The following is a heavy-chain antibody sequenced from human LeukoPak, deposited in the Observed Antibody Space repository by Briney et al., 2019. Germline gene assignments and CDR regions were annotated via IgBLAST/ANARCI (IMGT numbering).Heavy chain of an antibody. CDR1: GGSISSGGYS. CDR2: IYHSGST. D-gene: IGHD6-25*01. V-gene: IGHV4-30-2*01. J-gene: IGHJ6*02. CDR3: ARHGIAARVGYGMDV. Sequence: SSQTLSLTCAVSGGSISSGGYSWSWIRQPPGKGLEWIGYIYHSGSTYYNPSLKSRVTISVDRSKNQFSLKLSSVIAADTAVYYCARHGIAARVGYGMDVWGQGTTVTVSS.